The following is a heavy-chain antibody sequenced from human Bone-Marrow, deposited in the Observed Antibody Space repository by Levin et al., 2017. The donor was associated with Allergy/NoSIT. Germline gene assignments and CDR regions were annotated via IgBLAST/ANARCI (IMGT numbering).Heavy chain of an antibody. CDR1: GFTFSSYA. Sequence: PGGSLRLSCAASGFTFSSYAMSWVRQAPGKGLEWVSAISGSGGSTYYADSVKGRFTISRDNSKNTLYLQMNSLRAEDTAVYYCAKLHWGSYGRGSLNWFDPWGQGTLVTVSS. D-gene: IGHD1-26*01. V-gene: IGHV3-23*01. J-gene: IGHJ5*02. CDR2: ISGSGGST. CDR3: AKLHWGSYGRGSLNWFDP.